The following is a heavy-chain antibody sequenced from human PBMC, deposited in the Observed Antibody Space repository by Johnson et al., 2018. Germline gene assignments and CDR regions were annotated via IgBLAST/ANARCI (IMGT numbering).Heavy chain of an antibody. D-gene: IGHD3-3*01. CDR1: GFTFDDYA. V-gene: IGHV3-9*01. J-gene: IGHJ3*02. CDR2: ISWNSGSI. Sequence: VQLVQSGGGLVQPGRSLRLSCAASGFTFDDYAMHWVRQAPGKGLEWVSGISWNSGSIGYADSVKGRFTISRDNAKNSLYLQMNSLRAEDTALYYCAKDIGGGREWSDAFDIWGQGTMVTVSS. CDR3: AKDIGGGREWSDAFDI.